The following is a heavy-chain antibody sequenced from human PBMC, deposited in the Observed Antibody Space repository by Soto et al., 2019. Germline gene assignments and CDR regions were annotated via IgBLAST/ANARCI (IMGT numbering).Heavy chain of an antibody. J-gene: IGHJ6*02. CDR2: IYYRSKWFH. V-gene: IGHV6-1*01. CDR3: ARVHCSAGTCLDGMEF. CDR1: GDSVSSNGAC. Sequence: SQTLSLTCVISGDSVSSNGACWNWIRQSPSRGLQWLGRIYYRSKWFHDYAASVESRMAINPDTSRNQFSLQLNYVTPEDTAVYYCARVHCSAGTCLDGMEFWGQGTTGTVSS. D-gene: IGHD2-15*01.